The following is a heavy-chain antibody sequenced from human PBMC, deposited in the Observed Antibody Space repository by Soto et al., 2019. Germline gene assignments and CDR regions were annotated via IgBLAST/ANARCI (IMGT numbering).Heavy chain of an antibody. CDR2: IYYSGST. CDR1: GGSISSYY. CDR3: ARAGDTDGYNSIAFDI. V-gene: IGHV4-59*01. D-gene: IGHD5-12*01. J-gene: IGHJ3*02. Sequence: PSETLSLTCTVSGGSISSYYWSWIRQPPGKGLEWIGYIYYSGSTNYNPSLKSRVTISVDTSKNQFSLKLSSVTAADTAVYCCARAGDTDGYNSIAFDIWGQGTMVTVSS.